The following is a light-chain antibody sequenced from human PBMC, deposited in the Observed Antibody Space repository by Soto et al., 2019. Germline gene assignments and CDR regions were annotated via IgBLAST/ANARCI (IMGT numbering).Light chain of an antibody. CDR2: DVS. V-gene: IGLV2-11*01. CDR3: CSYAGSYTFV. J-gene: IGLJ1*01. Sequence: ALTQPRSVCGSPGQSVTISCTGTSSDVGVYNYVSWYQQYPGKAPKIMIYDVSKRPSGVPDRFSGSKSDNTASLTISGLQAEDEADYYCCSYAGSYTFVFGIGTKVTVL. CDR1: SSDVGVYNY.